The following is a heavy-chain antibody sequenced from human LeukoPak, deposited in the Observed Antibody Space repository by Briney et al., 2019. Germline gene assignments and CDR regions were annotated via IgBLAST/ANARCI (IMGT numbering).Heavy chain of an antibody. CDR1: GFTFSSYS. CDR3: ARDPRFLEWLPYDY. J-gene: IGHJ4*02. CDR2: ISTSSSTI. D-gene: IGHD3-3*01. V-gene: IGHV3-48*01. Sequence: GGSLRLSCAASGFTFSSYSMNWVRQAPGKGLEWVSYISTSSSTIYYADSVRGRFTISRDNAKNSLYLQMNSLRAEDTAVYYCARDPRFLEWLPYDYWGQGTLVTVSS.